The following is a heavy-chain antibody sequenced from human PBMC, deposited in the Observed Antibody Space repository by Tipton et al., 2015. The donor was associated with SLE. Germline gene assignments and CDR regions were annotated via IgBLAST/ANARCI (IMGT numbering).Heavy chain of an antibody. D-gene: IGHD2-2*01. CDR1: GDSISGDYY. CDR3: VRSVVIPAARAFDL. J-gene: IGHJ3*01. Sequence: LRLSCTVSGDSISGDYYWSWIRHHPAKGLEWIGYIFYTGTTHYNPSLESRLSISIDRSKNQFSLSLTSVTAADTGVYYCVRSVVIPAARAFDLWGQGTAVTVSS. CDR2: IFYTGTT. V-gene: IGHV4-31*02.